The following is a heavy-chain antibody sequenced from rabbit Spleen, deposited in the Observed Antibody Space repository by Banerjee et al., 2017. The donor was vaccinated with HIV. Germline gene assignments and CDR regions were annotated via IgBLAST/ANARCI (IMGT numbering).Heavy chain of an antibody. CDR3: ARVRDSGTSATPYNL. CDR1: GIDFSNYFY. D-gene: IGHD1-1*01. J-gene: IGHJ4*01. Sequence: QQQLEESGGGLVKPGGTLTLTCKASGIDFSNYFYMCWVRQAPGKGLELIACIYTTSGSTWYASWVNGRFTISRSTSLNTVDLKMTSLTAADTATYFCARVRDSGTSATPYNLWGQGTLVTVS. V-gene: IGHV1S43*01. CDR2: IYTTSGST.